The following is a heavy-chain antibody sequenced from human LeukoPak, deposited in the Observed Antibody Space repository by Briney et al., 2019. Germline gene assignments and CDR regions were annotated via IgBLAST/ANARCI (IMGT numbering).Heavy chain of an antibody. V-gene: IGHV1-18*01. Sequence: GASVKVSCKASGYTFTSYGISWVRQAPGQGLEWMGWISAYNGNTNYAQKLQGRVTMTTDTSTSTAYMELRSLRSDDTAVYYCARVVYCSSTSCPPPGLQYWGQGPLVTVSS. CDR2: ISAYNGNT. D-gene: IGHD2-2*01. CDR3: ARVVYCSSTSCPPPGLQY. J-gene: IGHJ4*02. CDR1: GYTFTSYG.